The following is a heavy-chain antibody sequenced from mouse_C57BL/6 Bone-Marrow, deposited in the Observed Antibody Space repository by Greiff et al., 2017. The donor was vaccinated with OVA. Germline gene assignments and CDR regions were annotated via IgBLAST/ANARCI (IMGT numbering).Heavy chain of an antibody. CDR1: GYTFTGYW. D-gene: IGHD2-2*01. V-gene: IGHV1-9*01. CDR2: ILPGSGST. Sequence: QVQLQQSGAELMKPGASVKLSCKATGYTFTGYWIEWVKQRPGHGLEWIGEILPGSGSTNYTEKFKGKATFTADTSSNTAYMQLSSLTTEDSAIYYCARCHYGYPYFDVEGTGTTGTVTA. J-gene: IGHJ1*03. CDR3: ARCHYGYPYFDV.